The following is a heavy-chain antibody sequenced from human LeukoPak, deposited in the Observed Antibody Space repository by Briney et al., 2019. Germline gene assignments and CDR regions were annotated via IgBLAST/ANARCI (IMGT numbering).Heavy chain of an antibody. V-gene: IGHV3-21*01. D-gene: IGHD4-17*01. CDR3: VRGSYGAYDY. CDR1: GFNFNTYT. J-gene: IGHJ4*02. Sequence: GGSLRLSCAASGFNFNTYTMNWVRQAPGKGLEWVSSISSDSSYIYYADAVHGRYTVSRDNAKYSLYLQMNSLRAEDTAVYYCVRGSYGAYDYWGQGSLVTVSS. CDR2: ISSDSSYI.